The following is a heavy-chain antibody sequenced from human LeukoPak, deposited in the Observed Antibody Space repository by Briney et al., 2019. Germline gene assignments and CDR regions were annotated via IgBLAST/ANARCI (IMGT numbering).Heavy chain of an antibody. J-gene: IGHJ4*02. Sequence: PGGSLRLSCAASGXTFSSYAMNWVRQAPGKGLEWVSGINDNGGRTYYADSVKGRFTISRDNSKNTLYLQMNSLRAEDTALYYCAKDTRDREAAASRGYYFDCWGQGTLVSVSS. CDR3: AKDTRDREAAASRGYYFDC. D-gene: IGHD6-13*01. CDR1: GXTFSSYA. V-gene: IGHV3-23*01. CDR2: INDNGGRT.